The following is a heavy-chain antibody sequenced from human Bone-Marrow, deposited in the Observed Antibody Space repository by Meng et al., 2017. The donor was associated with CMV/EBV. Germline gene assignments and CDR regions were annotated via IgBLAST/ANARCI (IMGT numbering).Heavy chain of an antibody. CDR2: MNPNSGNT. D-gene: IGHD5-24*01. CDR3: ARVAEIPYYYGMDV. J-gene: IGHJ6*02. Sequence: ASVKVSCKASGYTFTSYDINWVRQATGQGLEWMGWMNPNSGNTGYAQKFQGRVTMTRDTSTSTVYMELSSLRSEDTAVYYCARVAEIPYYYGMDVWGQGTTVTSP. V-gene: IGHV1-8*01. CDR1: GYTFTSYD.